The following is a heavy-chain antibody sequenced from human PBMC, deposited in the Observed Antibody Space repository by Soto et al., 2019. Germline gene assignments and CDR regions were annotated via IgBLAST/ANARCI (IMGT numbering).Heavy chain of an antibody. V-gene: IGHV3-30*18. Sequence: QVQLVESGGGVVQPGRSLRLSCAASGFTFSSYGMHWVRQAPGKGLEWVAVISYDGSNKYYADSVKGRFTISRDNSKNTLYLQMNSLRAEDTAVYYCAKAFRGITVLRYFDGSYGCMDVWGQGTTVTVSS. CDR1: GFTFSSYG. CDR2: ISYDGSNK. CDR3: AKAFRGITVLRYFDGSYGCMDV. J-gene: IGHJ6*02. D-gene: IGHD3-9*01.